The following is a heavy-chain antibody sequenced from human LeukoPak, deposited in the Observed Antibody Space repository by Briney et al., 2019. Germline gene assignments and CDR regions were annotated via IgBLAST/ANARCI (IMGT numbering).Heavy chain of an antibody. Sequence: PGGSLRLSCAASGFIFSSYWMNWVRQAPGKGLEWVANIKEDGSAKYYVDSVKGRFTISRDNAKNSLYLQMNSLRAEDTAVYYCVMDMNVWGQGTTVTVSS. V-gene: IGHV3-7*05. CDR3: VMDMNV. J-gene: IGHJ6*02. CDR1: GFIFSSYW. CDR2: IKEDGSAK.